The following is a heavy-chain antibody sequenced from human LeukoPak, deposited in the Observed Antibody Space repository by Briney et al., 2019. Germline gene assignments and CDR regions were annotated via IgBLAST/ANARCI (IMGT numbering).Heavy chain of an antibody. CDR1: GYTFTNYD. Sequence: PGAPVKVSCRASGYTFTNYDIRWVRQAPGQGLEWMGWISAYNGNTNYAQKLQGRVTMTTDTSTSTAYMELRSLSSDDTAVYYCARGLHYLDYWGQGTLVTVSS. V-gene: IGHV1-18*01. CDR2: ISAYNGNT. CDR3: ARGLHYLDY. D-gene: IGHD4-11*01. J-gene: IGHJ4*02.